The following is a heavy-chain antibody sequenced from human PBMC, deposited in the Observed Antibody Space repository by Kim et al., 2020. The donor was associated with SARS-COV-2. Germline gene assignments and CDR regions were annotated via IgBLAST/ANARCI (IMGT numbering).Heavy chain of an antibody. Sequence: SETLSLTFTVSGGSISSSSGSSYRGWTRRPPGKGLEWIGSIIYGGDTFFNPSLKRRVAISVDTSKNQLTLKLTSLTAADTAIYYRAGPRPGVGGGAYFDP. J-gene: IGHJ5*02. V-gene: IGHV4-39*01. CDR2: IIYGGDT. CDR3: AGPRPGVGGGAYFDP. CDR1: GGSISSSSGSSY. D-gene: IGHD2-21*01.